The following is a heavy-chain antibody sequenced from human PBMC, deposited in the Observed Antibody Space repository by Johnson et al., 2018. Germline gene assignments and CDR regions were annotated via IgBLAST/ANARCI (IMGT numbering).Heavy chain of an antibody. V-gene: IGHV3-21*01. CDR2: LSRSNSYG. D-gene: IGHD3-16*01. Sequence: VQLVQSGGGLVKPGGSLRLSCVASGFPFSSYSMTWVRQAPGKGLEWVSSLSRSNSYGYYADSVKGRFTISRDNAKNSLDRPMNSLRGEDTAVYYFWRALSTTTGGCFQHWGQGTLVTVSS. CDR1: GFPFSSYS. CDR3: WRALSTTTGGCFQH. J-gene: IGHJ1*01.